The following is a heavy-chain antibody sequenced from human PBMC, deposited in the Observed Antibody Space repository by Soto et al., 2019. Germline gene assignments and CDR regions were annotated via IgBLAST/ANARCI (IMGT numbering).Heavy chain of an antibody. Sequence: QVQLQESGPGLVKPSQTLSLTCSVSGDSISTGVWYWSWVREHPGKSLEWIGDIYYRGTTSYNPSLGSRVTISRDTSKNQVSLKVNSVTAAVTAVYYCARVSAGGTRWFDSWGQGIRVTVSS. CDR2: IYYRGTT. J-gene: IGHJ5*01. CDR3: ARVSAGGTRWFDS. CDR1: GDSISTGVWY. D-gene: IGHD6-13*01. V-gene: IGHV4-31*03.